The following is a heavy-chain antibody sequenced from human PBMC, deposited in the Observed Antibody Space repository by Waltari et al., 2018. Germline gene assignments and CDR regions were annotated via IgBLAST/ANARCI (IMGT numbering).Heavy chain of an antibody. CDR3: GRYSTYPDVCLDP. Sequence: QLQLQESGPGLVKPSETLSLTCTVSGGSIRTSRYYWGWIRQPPGKGLEWIGSVYYSGAAAYSPSLKSLVTILVDTSKNQFSLTLSSVTVADTAVYYCGRYSTYPDVCLDPWGQGTLVTVSP. CDR1: GGSIRTSRYY. J-gene: IGHJ5*02. D-gene: IGHD3-16*02. CDR2: VYYSGAA. V-gene: IGHV4-39*07.